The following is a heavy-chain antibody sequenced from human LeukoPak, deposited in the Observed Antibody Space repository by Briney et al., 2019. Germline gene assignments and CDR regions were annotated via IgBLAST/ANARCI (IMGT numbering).Heavy chain of an antibody. CDR1: GGSINTANYY. CDR2: ISYSGTP. V-gene: IGHV4-30-4*08. Sequence: SETLSLTCTVSGGSINTANYYWTWIRQPPGKGLEWIAYISYSGTPYYNPSLNSRVTISLDTSKNQFSLRLNSVTAADTAMYYCARDRYGDFEDYWGQGTLVTVSS. D-gene: IGHD4-17*01. CDR3: ARDRYGDFEDY. J-gene: IGHJ4*02.